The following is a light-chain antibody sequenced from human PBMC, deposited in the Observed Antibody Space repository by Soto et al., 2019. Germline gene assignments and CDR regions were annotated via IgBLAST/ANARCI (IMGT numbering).Light chain of an antibody. Sequence: DIQLTHSPSFLSPSIGDSVTITCRASQVISTSLAWYQVKPGKAPKLLIYAASTFESGVPSRFSATVSGTAFSLTITSLQPEDFATYYCQKLFDSPINFGQGTRLEIK. V-gene: IGKV1-9*01. J-gene: IGKJ5*01. CDR1: QVISTS. CDR2: AAS. CDR3: QKLFDSPIN.